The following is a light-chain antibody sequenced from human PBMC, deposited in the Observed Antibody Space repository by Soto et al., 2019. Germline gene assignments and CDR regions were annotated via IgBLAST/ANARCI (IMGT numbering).Light chain of an antibody. CDR3: QQSYGSPPFT. Sequence: DIQMTQSPSALSASVGDRVTITCRASQNIDIYLHWSRQKPGKAPELLLFAASSVPSEVPSRFSGSGSGTDFTLAIIRLLPEAVPTSYCQQSYGSPPFTFGTGTKVDIK. CDR2: AAS. CDR1: QNIDIY. J-gene: IGKJ3*01. V-gene: IGKV1-39*01.